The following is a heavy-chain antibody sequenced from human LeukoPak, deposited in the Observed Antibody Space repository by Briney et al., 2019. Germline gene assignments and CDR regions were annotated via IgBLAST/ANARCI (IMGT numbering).Heavy chain of an antibody. CDR2: IYYSGST. CDR3: AREHARTYYYGMDV. V-gene: IGHV4-59*01. J-gene: IGHJ6*02. CDR1: GGSISSDY. Sequence: PSETLSLTCTVSGGSISSDYWSWIRQPPGKGLEWIGYIYYSGSTNYNPSLKSRVTISVDTSKNQFSLKLSSVTAADTAVYYCAREHARTYYYGMDVWGQGTTVTVSS.